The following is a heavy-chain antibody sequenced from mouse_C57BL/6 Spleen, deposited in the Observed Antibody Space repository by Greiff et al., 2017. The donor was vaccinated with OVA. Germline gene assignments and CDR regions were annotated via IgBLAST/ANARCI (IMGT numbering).Heavy chain of an antibody. D-gene: IGHD1-1*01. CDR1: GYTFTSYG. Sequence: VHLVESGAELARPGASVKLSCKASGYTFTSYGISWVKQRTGQGLEWIGEIYPRSGNTYYNEKFKGKATLTADKSSSTAYMELRSLTSEDSAVYFCARSNYYGSRRDFDVWGTGTTVTVSS. CDR2: IYPRSGNT. J-gene: IGHJ1*03. CDR3: ARSNYYGSRRDFDV. V-gene: IGHV1-81*01.